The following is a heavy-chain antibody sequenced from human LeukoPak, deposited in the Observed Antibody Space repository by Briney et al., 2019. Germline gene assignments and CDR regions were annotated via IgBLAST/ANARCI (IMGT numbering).Heavy chain of an antibody. D-gene: IGHD3-9*01. V-gene: IGHV4-34*01. CDR3: ARGRGDTLTAANLDY. CDR2: INRSEST. J-gene: IGHJ4*02. Sequence: KPSETLSLTCAVSGVSFSGYYWSWIRQPPGKGLEWIGEINRSESTSYNPSLKSRVTISVDTSRNQFSLKLSSVTAADTAVYYCARGRGDTLTAANLDYWGQGTLVTVSS. CDR1: GVSFSGYY.